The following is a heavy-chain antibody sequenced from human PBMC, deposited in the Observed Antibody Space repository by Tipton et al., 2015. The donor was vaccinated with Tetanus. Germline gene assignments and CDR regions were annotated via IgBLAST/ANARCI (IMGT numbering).Heavy chain of an antibody. V-gene: IGHV4-31*03. Sequence: GLVKPSQTLSLTCTVSGGSISSGGYYWSWIRQHPGKGLEWIGDIYYSGSTYYNPSLKSRVTMSVDTSKNQFSLKLSSVTAADTAVYSCAREDYYGSGSSYNWFDPWGQGTLVTVSS. J-gene: IGHJ5*02. D-gene: IGHD3-10*01. CDR3: AREDYYGSGSSYNWFDP. CDR2: IYYSGST. CDR1: GGSISSGGYY.